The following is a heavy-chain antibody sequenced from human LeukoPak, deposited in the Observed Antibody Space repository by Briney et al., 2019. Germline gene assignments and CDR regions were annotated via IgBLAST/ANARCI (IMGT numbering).Heavy chain of an antibody. CDR2: IKQDGSEK. J-gene: IGHJ4*02. Sequence: GGSLRLSCAASGFTFSSYWMGWVRQSPGKGLEWVAAIKQDGSEKLYVDSVKGRYTISRDNAKSSLYLQMNSLRVEDTAVYYCARALSVSYWGRGTLVTVSS. V-gene: IGHV3-7*01. CDR3: ARALSVSY. CDR1: GFTFSSYW. D-gene: IGHD6-25*01.